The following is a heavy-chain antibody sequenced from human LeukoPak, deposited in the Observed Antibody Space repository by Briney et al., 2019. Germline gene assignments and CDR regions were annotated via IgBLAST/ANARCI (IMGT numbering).Heavy chain of an antibody. V-gene: IGHV3-23*01. D-gene: IGHD3-22*01. CDR1: GFTFSSYA. J-gene: IGHJ4*02. CDR2: ISGSGGST. Sequence: PGGSLRLSCAASGFTFSSYAMSWVRQAPGKGLEWVSAISGSGGSTYYADSVKGRFTISRDNGRNSLYLQMNSLRAEDTAVYYCAREGYDSTGYYPGHWGQGTLVTVSS. CDR3: AREGYDSTGYYPGH.